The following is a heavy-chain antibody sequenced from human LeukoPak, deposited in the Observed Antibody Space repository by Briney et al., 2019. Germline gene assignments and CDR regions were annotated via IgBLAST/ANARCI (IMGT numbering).Heavy chain of an antibody. CDR2: TSSSDAGT. V-gene: IGHV3-23*01. CDR3: AKTSLSDPSGHYYYMDV. J-gene: IGHJ6*03. Sequence: GGSLRLSCAASGFTLSTYAMSWVRQTPGKGLEWVAATSSSDAGTYHADSVKARFTISRDNSQNTVSLQLNNLRIEDTALYYCAKTSLSDPSGHYYYMDVWGKGTTVTVSS. CDR1: GFTLSTYA. D-gene: IGHD3-3*01.